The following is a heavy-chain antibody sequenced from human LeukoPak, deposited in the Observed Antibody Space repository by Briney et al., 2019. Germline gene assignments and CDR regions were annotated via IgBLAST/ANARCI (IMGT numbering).Heavy chain of an antibody. Sequence: SETLSLTCTVSGGSVSSGSYYWSWIRQPPGKGLEWIGYIYYSGSTNYNPSLKSRVTISVDTSKNQFSLKLSSVTAADTAVYYCARSHYYDSSGYYPLDYWGQGTLVTVSS. CDR2: IYYSGST. V-gene: IGHV4-61*01. CDR1: GGSVSSGSYY. J-gene: IGHJ4*02. D-gene: IGHD3-22*01. CDR3: ARSHYYDSSGYYPLDY.